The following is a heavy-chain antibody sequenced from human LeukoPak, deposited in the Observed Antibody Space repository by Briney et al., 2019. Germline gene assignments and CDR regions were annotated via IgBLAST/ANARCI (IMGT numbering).Heavy chain of an antibody. J-gene: IGHJ4*02. D-gene: IGHD3-16*02. Sequence: GASVKVSCKASGYTFTTYGISWVRQAPGQGLEWMGWISAYNGNTNYAQKLLDRVTMTTDTSTNTAYMELRSLISDDTAIYYCARLRLGELSLGFDYWGQGTLVTVSS. CDR1: GYTFTTYG. CDR3: ARLRLGELSLGFDY. V-gene: IGHV1-18*01. CDR2: ISAYNGNT.